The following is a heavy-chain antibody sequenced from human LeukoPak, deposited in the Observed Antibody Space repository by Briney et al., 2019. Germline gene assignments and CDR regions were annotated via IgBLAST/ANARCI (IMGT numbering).Heavy chain of an antibody. V-gene: IGHV3-7*01. J-gene: IGHJ6*03. CDR2: IKEDGSEK. Sequence: PGGSLRLSCEGTGFTFSDYTMTWVRQAPGKGLEWVANIKEDGSEKYYLDSVKGRFTISRDNVKNSLYLQMNSLRAEDAAVYFCVRLYGYYYSYMDVWAKGPRSPSP. CDR1: GFTFSDYT. D-gene: IGHD2-8*01. CDR3: VRLYGYYYSYMDV.